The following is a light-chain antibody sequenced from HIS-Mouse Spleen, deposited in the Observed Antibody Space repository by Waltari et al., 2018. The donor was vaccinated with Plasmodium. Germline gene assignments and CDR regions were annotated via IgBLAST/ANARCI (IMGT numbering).Light chain of an antibody. CDR3: YSTDSSGNHRV. J-gene: IGLJ3*02. Sequence: SYELTQPPSVSVSPGQTARITCPGDALPKQYAYWYQQKSGQAPVLVIYEDSKRPARSPERFSGSSSGTMATVTISGAQVEDEADYYCYSTDSSGNHRVFGGGTKLTVL. CDR2: EDS. CDR1: ALPKQY. V-gene: IGLV3-10*01.